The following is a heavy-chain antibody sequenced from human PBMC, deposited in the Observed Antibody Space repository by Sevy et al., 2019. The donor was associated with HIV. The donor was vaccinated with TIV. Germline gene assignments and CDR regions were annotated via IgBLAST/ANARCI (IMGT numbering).Heavy chain of an antibody. J-gene: IGHJ6*02. Sequence: ASVKVSCKASGYTFTSYAMNWVRQAPGQGLEWMGWINTNTGNPMYAQGFTGRFVFSLDTSVSTAYLQISSLKAEDTAVYYCARGRHDFWSGYYTPYYYYGMDVWGQGTTVTVSS. V-gene: IGHV7-4-1*02. CDR2: INTNTGNP. CDR1: GYTFTSYA. D-gene: IGHD3-3*01. CDR3: ARGRHDFWSGYYTPYYYYGMDV.